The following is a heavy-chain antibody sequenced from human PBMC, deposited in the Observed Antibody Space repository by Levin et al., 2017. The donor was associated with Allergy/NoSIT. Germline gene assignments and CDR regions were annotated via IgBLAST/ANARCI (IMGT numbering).Heavy chain of an antibody. V-gene: IGHV3-9*01. J-gene: IGHJ4*02. CDR1: GFTFDGYA. Sequence: QSGGSLRLSCAASGFTFDGYAMHWVRQAPRKGLEWVSGISWNGGTIGYADSVKGRFTISRDNAKNSLYLQMNTLRAEDTALYFCAKGGDLIAAAGVIDYWGQGTLVTVSS. CDR2: ISWNGGTI. D-gene: IGHD6-13*01. CDR3: AKGGDLIAAAGVIDY.